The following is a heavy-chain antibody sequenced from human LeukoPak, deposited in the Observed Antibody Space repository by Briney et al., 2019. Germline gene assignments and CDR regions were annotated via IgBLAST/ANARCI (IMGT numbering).Heavy chain of an antibody. D-gene: IGHD6-19*01. CDR2: IYSDGKTT. CDR1: GFTFSSSW. Sequence: GGSLRLSCVASGFTFSSSWMHWVRQAPGKGLVWVSRIYSDGKTTDYADSVRGRFTISRDNAKNMLYLQMSGLNAEDTAVYYCVRETFIAMVGSHALDIWGQGTMVTVSS. CDR3: VRETFIAMVGSHALDI. J-gene: IGHJ3*02. V-gene: IGHV3-74*01.